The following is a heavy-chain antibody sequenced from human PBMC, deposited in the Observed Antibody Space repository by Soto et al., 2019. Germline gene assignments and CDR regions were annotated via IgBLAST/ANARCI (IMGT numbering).Heavy chain of an antibody. Sequence: GGSLRLSCAASGFTFSSYAMSWVRQAPGKGLEWVSAISVSGGSTYYANSVKGRFTISRDNSKNTLYLQMNSLRAEDTAVYYCATSREPYDFWSGYYYYWGQGTLVTVSS. CDR2: ISVSGGST. CDR1: GFTFSSYA. D-gene: IGHD3-3*01. V-gene: IGHV3-23*01. J-gene: IGHJ4*02. CDR3: ATSREPYDFWSGYYYY.